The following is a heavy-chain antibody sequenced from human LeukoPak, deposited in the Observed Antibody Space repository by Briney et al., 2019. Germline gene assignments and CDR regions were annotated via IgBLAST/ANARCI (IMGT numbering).Heavy chain of an antibody. D-gene: IGHD3-22*01. CDR2: ISSSGSTI. J-gene: IGHJ4*01. CDR3: ATLPYYYDSSGSYYFDY. CDR1: GFTFSSYE. V-gene: IGHV3-48*03. Sequence: GGSLRLSCAASGFTFSSYEMNWVRQAPGKGLEWVSYISSSGSTIYYADSVKGRFTISRDNAKNSLYLQMNSLRVEDTAVYYCATLPYYYDSSGSYYFDYWGQGTLVTVSS.